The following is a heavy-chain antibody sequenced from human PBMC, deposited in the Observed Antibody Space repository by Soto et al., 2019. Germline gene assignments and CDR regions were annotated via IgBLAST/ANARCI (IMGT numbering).Heavy chain of an antibody. J-gene: IGHJ1*01. CDR3: ARLPNKNPQT. Sequence: EVQLVESGGGLVQPGGSLRLSCAASGFTFSSYWMHWVRQAPGKGLVWVSSISTDASSTSYADPVKGRFTISRDNAKNTLYLQIHSVRAEDTAVYYCARLPNKNPQTWGQGTLVTVSP. V-gene: IGHV3-74*01. CDR1: GFTFSSYW. CDR2: ISTDASST.